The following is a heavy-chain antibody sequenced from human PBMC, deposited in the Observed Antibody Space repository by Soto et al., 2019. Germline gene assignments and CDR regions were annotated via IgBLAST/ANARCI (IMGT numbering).Heavy chain of an antibody. CDR2: IQLSGCA. V-gene: IGHV4-4*02. J-gene: IGHJ6*02. D-gene: IGHD6-19*01. CDR3: AKHGLGFFGMDI. CDR1: GGSITSSEW. Sequence: QVQLQESGPGLVEPSGTLSLTCDVSGGSITSSEWWRWFRQPPGKGLEWIGEIQLSGCANYNPSLRRRVTISIDKSRDQFYLNLRSVTAADTAVFFCAKHGLGFFGMDIWGQGTTVTVSS.